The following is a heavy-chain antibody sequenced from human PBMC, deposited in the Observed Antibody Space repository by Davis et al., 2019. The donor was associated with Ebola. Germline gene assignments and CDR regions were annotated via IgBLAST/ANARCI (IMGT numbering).Heavy chain of an antibody. J-gene: IGHJ6*02. Sequence: SVKVSCKASGGTFSSYAISWVRQAPGQGLEWMGGIIPIFGTANYAQKFQGRLTITADESTSTAYMELSRLRSEDTAVYYCASAYTYYDFWSGYPDRYYGMDVWGQGTTVTVSS. V-gene: IGHV1-69*13. D-gene: IGHD3-3*01. CDR3: ASAYTYYDFWSGYPDRYYGMDV. CDR2: IIPIFGTA. CDR1: GGTFSSYA.